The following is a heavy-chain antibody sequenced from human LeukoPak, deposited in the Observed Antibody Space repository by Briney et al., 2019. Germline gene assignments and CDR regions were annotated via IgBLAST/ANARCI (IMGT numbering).Heavy chain of an antibody. CDR3: ARGTYGSGSYSDY. D-gene: IGHD3-10*01. Sequence: GGSLRLSCAASGFTFSSYSMNWVRQAPGKGLEWVSSISSSSSYIYYADSVKGRFTISRDNAKNSLYLQMNSLRAEGTAVYYCARGTYGSGSYSDYWGQGTLVTVSS. CDR1: GFTFSSYS. CDR2: ISSSSSYI. J-gene: IGHJ4*02. V-gene: IGHV3-21*01.